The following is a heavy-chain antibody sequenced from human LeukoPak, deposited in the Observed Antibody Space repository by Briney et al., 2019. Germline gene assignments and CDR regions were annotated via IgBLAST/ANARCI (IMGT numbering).Heavy chain of an antibody. CDR1: GSTLSSYG. D-gene: IGHD1-26*01. CDR2: ISSSTNTM. J-gene: IGHJ4*02. V-gene: IGHV3-48*04. CDR3: ARSRYSGSHFDY. Sequence: GGSLRLSCAAPGSTLSSYGMNWVRQAPGKGLEWVSYISSSTNTMHYADSVKGRFTISRDNAKNSLYLQMNSLRAEDTAVYYCARSRYSGSHFDYWGQGTLVTVSS.